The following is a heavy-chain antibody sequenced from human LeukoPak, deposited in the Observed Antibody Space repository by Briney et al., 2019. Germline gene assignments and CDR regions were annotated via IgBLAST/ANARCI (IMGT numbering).Heavy chain of an antibody. CDR3: ARDRVGLTYYGMDV. D-gene: IGHD2-8*01. Sequence: SETLSLTCTVSGGSISSSSYYWGWIRQPPGKGLEWIGSIYYSGSTYYNPSLKSRVTISVDTSKNQFSLKLSSVTAADTAVYYCARDRVGLTYYGMDVWGQGTTVTVSS. J-gene: IGHJ6*02. V-gene: IGHV4-39*02. CDR1: GGSISSSSYY. CDR2: IYYSGST.